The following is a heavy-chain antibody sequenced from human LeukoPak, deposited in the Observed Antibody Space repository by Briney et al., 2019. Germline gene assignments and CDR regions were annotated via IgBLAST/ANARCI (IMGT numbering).Heavy chain of an antibody. CDR2: ISSSSSYI. J-gene: IGHJ4*02. Sequence: GGSLRLSCAASGFTFSSYEMNWVRQAPGKGLEWVSYISSSSSYIYHADSVKGRFTFSRDNAKNSLYLQMNSLRAEDTAVYYCARSGWFGELGFDYWGQGTLVTVSS. CDR3: ARSGWFGELGFDY. D-gene: IGHD3-10*01. CDR1: GFTFSSYE. V-gene: IGHV3-21*05.